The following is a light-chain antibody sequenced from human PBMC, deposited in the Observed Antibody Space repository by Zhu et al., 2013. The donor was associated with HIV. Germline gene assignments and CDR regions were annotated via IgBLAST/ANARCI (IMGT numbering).Light chain of an antibody. CDR3: AAWDDRLSGWV. V-gene: IGLV1-40*01. Sequence: QSVLTQPPSVSGAPGQRVTISCTGSTSNIGGGYDVQWYQQLPGAAPKLIVYYNSLRPSGVSDRFSGSKSGTSASLAIRGLQSEDEGEYYCAAWDDRLSGWVFGGGTELTIL. CDR1: TSNIGGGYD. CDR2: YNS. J-gene: IGLJ3*02.